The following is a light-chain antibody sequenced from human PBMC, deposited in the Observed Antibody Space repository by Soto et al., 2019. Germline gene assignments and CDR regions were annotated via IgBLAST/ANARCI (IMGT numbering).Light chain of an antibody. CDR2: DAS. J-gene: IGKJ5*01. V-gene: IGKV3-11*01. Sequence: EIVLTQSPATLSLSPGERATLSCRASQSFSSYLARYQQKPGQAPRLLIYDASNRATGIPARFSGSGSGTDFTLTISSLEPEDFAVYYCQQRSNWPPSITFGQGTRLEIK. CDR1: QSFSSY. CDR3: QQRSNWPPSIT.